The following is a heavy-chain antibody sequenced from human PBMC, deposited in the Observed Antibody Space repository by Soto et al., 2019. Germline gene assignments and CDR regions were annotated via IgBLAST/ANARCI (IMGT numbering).Heavy chain of an antibody. CDR2: VYHSGSV. D-gene: IGHD4-4*01. J-gene: IGHJ6*02. CDR3: AKSMTTVSFDYYYYYGVDV. CDR1: SGSVRSNNW. V-gene: IGHV4-4*02. Sequence: QVQLQESGPGLVKPSGTLSLTCTVSSGSVRSNNWWSWVRQSPGKGLEWIGEVYHSGSVNYNSSLKSRVTISLDRSKNQFSLKLSSVTAADTAVYYCAKSMTTVSFDYYYYYGVDVWGQGTTGTVSS.